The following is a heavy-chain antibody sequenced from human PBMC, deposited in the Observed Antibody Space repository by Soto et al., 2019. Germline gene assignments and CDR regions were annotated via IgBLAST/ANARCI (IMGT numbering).Heavy chain of an antibody. CDR3: ARAHYSSSGINWFDP. CDR2: ISYDGTKK. CDR1: GFTFSSYS. V-gene: IGHV3-30-3*01. Sequence: GGSLRLSCVASGFTFSSYSMHWVRQAPGKGLEWVAVISYDGTKKYYADSVKGRFTISRDNAKNSLYLQMNSLRAEDTAVYYCARAHYSSSGINWFDPWGQGTLVTVSS. J-gene: IGHJ5*02. D-gene: IGHD6-6*01.